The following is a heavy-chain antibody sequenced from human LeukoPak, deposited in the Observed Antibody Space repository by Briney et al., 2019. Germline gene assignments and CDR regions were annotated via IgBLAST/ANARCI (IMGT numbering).Heavy chain of an antibody. CDR1: GFTFSGSN. V-gene: IGHV3-73*01. D-gene: IGHD1-1*01. Sequence: PGGSLKLSCAASGFTFSGSNIHWVRQPSGKGLEWVGRIRDKANSYATAYVASVEGRFTISRDDSKNTAYLQMNSLKTEDTAVYYCARGINWSFDSWGQGTLVTVSS. J-gene: IGHJ4*02. CDR2: IRDKANSYAT. CDR3: ARGINWSFDS.